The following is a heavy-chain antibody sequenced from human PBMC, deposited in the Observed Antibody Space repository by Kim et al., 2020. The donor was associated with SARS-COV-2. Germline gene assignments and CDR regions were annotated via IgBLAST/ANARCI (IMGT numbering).Heavy chain of an antibody. V-gene: IGHV3-33*06. Sequence: GGSLRLSCAASGFTFSSYAMHWVRQAPGKGLEWVAVIWYDGSNKYYADSVKGRFTISRDNSKNTLYLQMNSLRAEDTAVYYCAKGGHYYDSSGYSLVYWGQGTLVTVSS. D-gene: IGHD3-22*01. J-gene: IGHJ4*02. CDR2: IWYDGSNK. CDR3: AKGGHYYDSSGYSLVY. CDR1: GFTFSSYA.